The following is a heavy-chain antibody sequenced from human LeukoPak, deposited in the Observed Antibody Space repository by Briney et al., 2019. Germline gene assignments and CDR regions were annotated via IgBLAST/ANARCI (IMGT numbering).Heavy chain of an antibody. J-gene: IGHJ4*02. CDR2: ISSSSSTI. V-gene: IGHV3-48*01. CDR3: ARDPDY. CDR1: GFTFSTYS. Sequence: GGSLRLSCAASGFTFSTYSMNWVRQAPGKGLEWVSYISSSSSTIYYADSVKGRFTISRDSAKNSLYLQIYSLRAEDTAVYYCARDPDYWGQGTLVAVSS.